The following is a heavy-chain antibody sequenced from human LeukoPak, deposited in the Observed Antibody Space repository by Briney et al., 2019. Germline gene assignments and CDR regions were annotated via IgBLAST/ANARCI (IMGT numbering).Heavy chain of an antibody. V-gene: IGHV4-38-2*02. CDR1: GYSISSGYY. CDR3: ARDYGSGSYYKGWFDP. D-gene: IGHD3-10*01. CDR2: IYHSGNT. Sequence: PSETLSLTCTVSGYSISSGYYWGWIRQPPGKGLEWIGSIYHSGNTYYNPSLKSRVTISVDTSRNQFSLKLSSVTAADTAVYYCARDYGSGSYYKGWFDPWGQGTPVSVSS. J-gene: IGHJ5*02.